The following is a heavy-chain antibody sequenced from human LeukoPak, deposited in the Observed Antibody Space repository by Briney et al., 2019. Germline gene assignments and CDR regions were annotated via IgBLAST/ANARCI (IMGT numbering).Heavy chain of an antibody. CDR1: GFTFSSYW. Sequence: PGGSLRLSCAASGFTFSSYWMSWVRQAPGKGLEWVANIKQDGSEKYYVDSVKGRFTISRDNAKNSLYLQMNSLRPEDTALYYCVKDGLRFFEFFDYWGQGTLVTVSS. D-gene: IGHD3-3*01. CDR2: IKQDGSEK. CDR3: VKDGLRFFEFFDY. J-gene: IGHJ4*02. V-gene: IGHV3-7*03.